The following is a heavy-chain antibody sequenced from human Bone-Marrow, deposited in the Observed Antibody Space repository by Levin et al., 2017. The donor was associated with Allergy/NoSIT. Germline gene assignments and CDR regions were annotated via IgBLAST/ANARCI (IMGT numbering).Heavy chain of an antibody. CDR1: GDSISSYY. CDR2: MYYSGST. J-gene: IGHJ4*02. V-gene: IGHV4-59*01. Sequence: PSETLSLRCSVSGDSISSYYWSWLRQSPGKGLEWIGYMYYSGSTNYNPSLKSRVTISVDTSKNQFSLKLSSVTAADTAVYYCARHALPAANRYYFDYWGQGTLVTVSS. CDR3: ARHALPAANRYYFDY. D-gene: IGHD2-2*01.